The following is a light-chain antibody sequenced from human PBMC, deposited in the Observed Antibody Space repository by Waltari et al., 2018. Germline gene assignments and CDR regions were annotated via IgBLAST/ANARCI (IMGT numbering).Light chain of an antibody. CDR3: NSRESSDNHLV. CDR1: SLRSFY. CDR2: GEN. V-gene: IGLV3-19*01. Sequence: SSELTQDPAVSVALGQTVRITCQGDSLRSFYAIWYQQRPGQAPLLVIYGENNRPAGIPDRFSCSSSENTASLIITGAQAEDEADYYCNSRESSDNHLVFGGGTKLTVL. J-gene: IGLJ2*01.